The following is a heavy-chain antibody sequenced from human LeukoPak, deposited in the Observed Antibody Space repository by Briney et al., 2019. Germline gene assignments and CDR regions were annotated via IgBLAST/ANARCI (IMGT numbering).Heavy chain of an antibody. V-gene: IGHV5-51*01. CDR1: GSRFTSYW. Sequence: GAARKTSSKGSGSRFTSYWIGWGRRMPGKGLGGRGSIYPGESDTRYSRSFKGQVTISADKSISTAYLQWSSLKASDTAMYYCARHGGYCSSTSCYTAYYYYYMDVWGKGTTVTVSS. CDR2: IYPGESDT. J-gene: IGHJ6*03. D-gene: IGHD2-2*02. CDR3: ARHGGYCSSTSCYTAYYYYYMDV.